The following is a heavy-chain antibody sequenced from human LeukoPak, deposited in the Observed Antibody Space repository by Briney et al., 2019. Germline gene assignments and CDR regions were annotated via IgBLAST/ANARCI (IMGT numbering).Heavy chain of an antibody. CDR3: ATLGYERGVFDY. V-gene: IGHV1-24*01. Sequence: ASVNVSCKVSGHTLTELSMHWVRQAPGKGLEWMGGFDPEDGETIYAQKFQGRVTMTEDTSTDTAYMELSSLRSEDTAVYYCATLGYERGVFDYWGQGTLVTVSS. CDR1: GHTLTELS. J-gene: IGHJ4*02. D-gene: IGHD2-2*01. CDR2: FDPEDGET.